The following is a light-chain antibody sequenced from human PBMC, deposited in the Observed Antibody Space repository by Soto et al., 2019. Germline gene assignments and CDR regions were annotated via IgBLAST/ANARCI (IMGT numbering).Light chain of an antibody. CDR2: DAS. V-gene: IGKV3D-11*01. J-gene: IGKJ5*01. CDR1: QGASSY. CDR3: QQRSNWHS. Sequence: EIVLTQSRATLSLSPGERSTLSCRASQGASSYLAWYQQKPGQAPRLLIYDASNRATGIPARFSGSGPGTDFTLTISSLEPEDSAVYYCQQRSNWHSFGQGTRLEIK.